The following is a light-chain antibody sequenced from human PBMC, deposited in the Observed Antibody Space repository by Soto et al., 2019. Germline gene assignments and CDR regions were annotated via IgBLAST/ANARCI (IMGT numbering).Light chain of an antibody. CDR1: QSVSSSY. CDR3: QQYGASPFT. CDR2: GAS. V-gene: IGKV3-20*01. J-gene: IGKJ3*01. Sequence: EIVLTQSPGTLSLSPGERSTLSCRASQSVSSSYLAWYQQKPGQAPRXXIYGASSRATGIPDRFSGSGSGTDLTITISRLEPEDFEVYYCQQYGASPFTFGPGTKVDIK.